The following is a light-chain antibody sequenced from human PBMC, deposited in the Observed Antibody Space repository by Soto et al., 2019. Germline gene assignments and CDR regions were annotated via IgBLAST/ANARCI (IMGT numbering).Light chain of an antibody. CDR1: SSDVGGYNY. Sequence: QSALTQPASVSGSPGQSITISCTGTSSDVGGYNYVSWYQQHPGKAPKLIIYEVSNRPSGVSNRFSGSKSGNTASLTISGLQAEDEADYYCSSYTTSSTHWVFGGGTKVTV. V-gene: IGLV2-14*01. CDR3: SSYTTSSTHWV. J-gene: IGLJ3*02. CDR2: EVS.